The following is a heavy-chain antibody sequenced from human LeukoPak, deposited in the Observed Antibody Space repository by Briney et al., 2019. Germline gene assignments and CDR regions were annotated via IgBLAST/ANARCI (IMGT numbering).Heavy chain of an antibody. J-gene: IGHJ4*02. V-gene: IGHV4-59*12. D-gene: IGHD6-19*01. CDR1: GGSISSYY. CDR3: ARDRSSSGWPFDY. Sequence: SETLSLTCTVSGGSISSYYWSWIRQPPGKGLEWIGYIYYSGSTNYTPYLKSRVTISVDTSKTQFSLKLSSVTAADTAMYYCARDRSSSGWPFDYWGQGTLVTVSS. CDR2: IYYSGST.